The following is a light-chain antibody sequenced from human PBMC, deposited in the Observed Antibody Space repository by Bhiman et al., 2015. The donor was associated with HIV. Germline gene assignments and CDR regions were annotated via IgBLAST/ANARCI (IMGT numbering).Light chain of an antibody. Sequence: QSVLTQPPSVSAAPGQKVTVSCSGSNSNIGNDYVSWYQQLPGTAPRLLIYDNDKRPSGIPDRFSGSKSGTSATLGITGLQTGDEADYYCETWDSSLSAEVFGGGTKLTVL. V-gene: IGLV1-51*01. CDR1: NSNIGNDY. CDR3: ETWDSSLSAEV. J-gene: IGLJ3*02. CDR2: DND.